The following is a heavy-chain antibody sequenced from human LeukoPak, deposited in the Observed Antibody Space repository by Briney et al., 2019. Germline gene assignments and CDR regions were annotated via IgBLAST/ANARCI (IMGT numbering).Heavy chain of an antibody. CDR1: GFSLNDYG. D-gene: IGHD4-17*01. Sequence: PGGSLRLSCGASGFSLNDYGMNWVRQVPGRGLEWVSGLNWNGGRIGYADSVKGRFTISRDNSKNTLYLQMNSLRAEDTAVYYCARDLSRSTHPLDPWGQGTLVTVSS. J-gene: IGHJ5*02. CDR2: LNWNGGRI. V-gene: IGHV3-20*04. CDR3: ARDLSRSTHPLDP.